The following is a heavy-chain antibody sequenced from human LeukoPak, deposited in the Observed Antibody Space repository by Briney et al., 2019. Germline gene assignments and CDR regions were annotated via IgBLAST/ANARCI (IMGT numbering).Heavy chain of an antibody. J-gene: IGHJ4*01. CDR1: GFTFSDYS. CDR2: ISSSSSYK. CDR3: ARINDIDNSYHLDF. D-gene: IGHD2-15*01. V-gene: IGHV3-21*01. Sequence: PGGSLRLSCAASGFTFSDYSFNWVRQAPGEGLEWVSSISSSSSYKYYADSLKGRFTISRDNAKNSLYLQVNSLRAEDTAVYYCARINDIDNSYHLDFWGHGTLVTVSS.